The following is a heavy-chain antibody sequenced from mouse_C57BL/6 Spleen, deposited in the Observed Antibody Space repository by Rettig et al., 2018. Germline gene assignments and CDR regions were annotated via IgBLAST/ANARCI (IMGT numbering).Heavy chain of an antibody. CDR2: IWRGGST. J-gene: IGHJ1*03. V-gene: IGHV2-5*01. CDR1: GFSLTSYG. D-gene: IGHD1-1*01. CDR3: AKGGSSYKYCDV. Sequence: QVQLKQSGPGLVQPSQSLSITCTVSGFSLTSYGVHWVRQSPGKGLEWLGGIWRGGSTAYNAAFMSRLSITKDNSKSQVFFKMNSLQADDTAIYYCAKGGSSYKYCDVWGTGTTVTVSS.